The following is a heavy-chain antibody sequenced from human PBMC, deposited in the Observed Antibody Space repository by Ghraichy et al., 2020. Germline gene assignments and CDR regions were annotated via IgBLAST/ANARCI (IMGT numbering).Heavy chain of an antibody. V-gene: IGHV3-53*01. CDR3: ARVRGWELR. CDR1: GFTVSSYY. D-gene: IGHD1-26*01. Sequence: LSLTCAASGFTVSSYYMSWVRQAPGKGLEWVSVIYNGSNTYYAASVKGRFTISRDNSRNTLYLQMSSLRAEDTAVYYCARVRGWELRWGQGTLVTVSS. J-gene: IGHJ4*02. CDR2: IYNGSNT.